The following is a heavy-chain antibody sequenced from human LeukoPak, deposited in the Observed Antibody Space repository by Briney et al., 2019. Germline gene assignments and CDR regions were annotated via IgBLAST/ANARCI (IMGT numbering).Heavy chain of an antibody. D-gene: IGHD6-13*01. Sequence: PGGSLRLSCATSGFTFSDYWMNWVRQAPGKGLEWVANIKQDGSEKYYVDSVKGRFTISRDNAKNSLYLQMNSLRVEDTAVYYCARGGSSSWYGDCWGRGTLVTVSS. CDR1: GFTFSDYW. CDR2: IKQDGSEK. V-gene: IGHV3-7*03. CDR3: ARGGSSSWYGDC. J-gene: IGHJ4*02.